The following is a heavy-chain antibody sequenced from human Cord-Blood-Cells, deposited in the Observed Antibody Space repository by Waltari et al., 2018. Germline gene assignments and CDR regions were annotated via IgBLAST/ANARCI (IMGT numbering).Heavy chain of an antibody. CDR1: GYTLTEFS. V-gene: IGHV1-24*01. CDR2: FDPEDGET. J-gene: IGHJ6*03. CDR3: AACTGVSYYYYYMDV. D-gene: IGHD2-8*02. Sequence: QVQLVQSGAEVKKPGASVKVSCKVSGYTLTEFSMHWERQAPGKGLEWMGGFDPEDGETIYAQKFQGRVTMTEDTSTGTAYMELSSLRSEDTAVYYCAACTGVSYYYYYMDVWGKGTTVTVSS.